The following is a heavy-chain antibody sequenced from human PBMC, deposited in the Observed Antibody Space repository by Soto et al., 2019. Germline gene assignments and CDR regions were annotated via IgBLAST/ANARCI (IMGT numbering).Heavy chain of an antibody. V-gene: IGHV4-34*01. Sequence: QVQLQQWGAGLLKPSETLSLTCAVYGGSFSGYYWSWIRQPPGKGLEWIGEINHSGSTNYNPSLKSRVTTSVDTSKNQFSLKLSSVTAADTAVYYCGRALSDADYCGNSGLFWVWGQGTTVTVSS. J-gene: IGHJ6*02. CDR3: GRALSDADYCGNSGLFWV. CDR1: GGSFSGYY. CDR2: INHSGST. D-gene: IGHD4-17*01.